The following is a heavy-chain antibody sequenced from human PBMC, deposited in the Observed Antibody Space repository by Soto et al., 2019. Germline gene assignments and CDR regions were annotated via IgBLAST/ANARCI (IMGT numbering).Heavy chain of an antibody. J-gene: IGHJ4*02. CDR1: GGSISSYY. CDR3: ASEERRSSTFDY. V-gene: IGHV4-59*01. CDR2: IYYSGST. D-gene: IGHD6-6*01. Sequence: SETLSLTCTVSGGSISSYYWSWIRQPPGKGLEWIGHIYYSGSTNYNPSLKSRVTISVDTSKNQFSLKLSSVTAADTALYYCASEERRSSTFDYWGQGTLVTVSS.